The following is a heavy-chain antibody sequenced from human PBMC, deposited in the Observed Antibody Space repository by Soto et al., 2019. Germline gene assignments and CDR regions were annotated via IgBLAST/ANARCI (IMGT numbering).Heavy chain of an antibody. CDR1: GFTFSSYA. Sequence: GGSLRLSCATSGFTFSSYAMSWVRQAPGKGLEWVSGFSSSGISTYYADSVKGRFTISRDNSKNMLYLQMNSLRAEDSAIYYCAKEDAAADYFDYWGQGTQVTVSS. D-gene: IGHD6-13*01. J-gene: IGHJ4*02. CDR2: FSSSGIST. V-gene: IGHV3-23*01. CDR3: AKEDAAADYFDY.